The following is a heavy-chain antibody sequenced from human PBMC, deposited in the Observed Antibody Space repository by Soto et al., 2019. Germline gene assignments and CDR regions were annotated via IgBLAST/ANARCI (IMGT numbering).Heavy chain of an antibody. CDR2: ISYSGNT. V-gene: IGHV4-59*01. D-gene: IGHD3-22*01. CDR3: ARGRGSYDISGYRRLNLDY. CDR1: GGSFSGYY. Sequence: PSETLSLTCAVYGGSFSGYYWTWIRQPPGKALEWLGYISYSGNTNYNPSLKSRVTISVDKSKNQFSLELSSVTAADTAVYYCARGRGSYDISGYRRLNLDYWGQGTLVTVSS. J-gene: IGHJ4*02.